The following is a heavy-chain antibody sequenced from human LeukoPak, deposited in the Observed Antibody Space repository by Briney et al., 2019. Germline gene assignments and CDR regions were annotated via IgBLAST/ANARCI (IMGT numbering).Heavy chain of an antibody. CDR2: IYYSGST. CDR1: GGSIRSYY. J-gene: IGHJ2*01. V-gene: IGHV4-59*13. CDR3: ARVHYSSSYDYWYFDL. Sequence: SETLSFTGSGSGGSIRSYYWSWIRQPPGKGLEWIGYIYYSGSTNYNPSLKSRVTISVDTSKNQFSLKPSSVTAAHTAVYYCARVHYSSSYDYWYFDLWGRGTLVTVSS. D-gene: IGHD6-13*01.